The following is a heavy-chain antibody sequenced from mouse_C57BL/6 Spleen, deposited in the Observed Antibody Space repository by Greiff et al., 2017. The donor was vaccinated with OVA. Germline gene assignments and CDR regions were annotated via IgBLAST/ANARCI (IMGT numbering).Heavy chain of an antibody. CDR2: INPSTGGT. Sequence: EVQLQQSGPELVKPGASVKISCKASGYSFTGYYMNWVKQSPEKSLEWIGEINPSTGGTTYNQKFKAKATVTVDKSSSTAYMQLKSLTSEDSAVYYCARSVFLYAMDYWGQGTSVTVSS. V-gene: IGHV1-42*01. J-gene: IGHJ4*01. CDR1: GYSFTGYY. CDR3: ARSVFLYAMDY.